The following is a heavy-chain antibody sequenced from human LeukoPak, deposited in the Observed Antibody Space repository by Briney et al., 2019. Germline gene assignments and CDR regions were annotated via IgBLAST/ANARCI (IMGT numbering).Heavy chain of an antibody. V-gene: IGHV6-1*01. CDR1: GDSVSSNSDA. Sequence: SQTLSLTCAISGDSVSSNSDAWNWIRKSPSRGLEWLGRTKYRSKWFNDYAVSVKNRITINADTSKNQFSLQLNSVTPEDTAVYYCARDPDSGYENFDYWGQGILVTVSS. D-gene: IGHD5-12*01. CDR2: TKYRSKWFN. CDR3: ARDPDSGYENFDY. J-gene: IGHJ4*02.